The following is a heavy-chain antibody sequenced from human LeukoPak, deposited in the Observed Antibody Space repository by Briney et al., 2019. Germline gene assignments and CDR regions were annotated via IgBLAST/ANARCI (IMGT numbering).Heavy chain of an antibody. CDR2: XNPNXGGT. J-gene: IGHJ4*02. D-gene: IGHD2-2*01. CDR3: AREIVVVPAAISHSESEFDY. V-gene: IGHV1-2*02. Sequence: PGQXXXGMGXXNPNXGGTNYAQKFQGRVTMTRDTSISTAYMELSRLRSDDTAVYYCAREIVVVPAAISHSESEFDYWGQGTLVTVSS.